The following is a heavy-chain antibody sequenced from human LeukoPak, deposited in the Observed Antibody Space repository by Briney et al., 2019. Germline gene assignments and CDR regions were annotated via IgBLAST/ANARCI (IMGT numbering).Heavy chain of an antibody. CDR2: ITYDGSEK. Sequence: GGSLRLSCAASGFNFNNHGMHWVRPAPGKGLEWVAVITYDGSEKFYADSVKGRFTISRDNAKNSLYLQMNSLRAEDTAVYYCVGLGENYWGQGTLVTVSS. CDR3: VGLGENY. J-gene: IGHJ4*02. V-gene: IGHV3-30*03. CDR1: GFNFNNHG. D-gene: IGHD3-10*01.